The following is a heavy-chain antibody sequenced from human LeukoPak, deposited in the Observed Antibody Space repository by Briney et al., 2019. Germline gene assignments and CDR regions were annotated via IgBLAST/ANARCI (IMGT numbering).Heavy chain of an antibody. Sequence: GSXXLXCXASGFTFSSYWMNWVRQAPGKGLVWVSRIASDGSSTTYADSVKGRFSISRDNAKNTLYLQMNSLRVEDTAVYYCARGRPHGNDYWGQGTLVTVSS. D-gene: IGHD4-23*01. CDR1: GFTFSSYW. CDR2: IASDGSST. V-gene: IGHV3-74*01. J-gene: IGHJ4*02. CDR3: ARGRPHGNDY.